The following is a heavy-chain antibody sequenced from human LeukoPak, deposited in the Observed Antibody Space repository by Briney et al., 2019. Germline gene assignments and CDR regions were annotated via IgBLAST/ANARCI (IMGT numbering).Heavy chain of an antibody. V-gene: IGHV3-48*02. Sequence: PGGSLRLSCAASGFTFSSYAMHWVRQAPGKGLEWIAYINHNGEAIYYADFVKGRFIISRDNAKNSLFLQMNDLRDEDTAVYYCARDYGWAFDFWGQGTRVTVSS. CDR3: ARDYGWAFDF. D-gene: IGHD6-19*01. CDR2: INHNGEAI. CDR1: GFTFSSYA. J-gene: IGHJ4*02.